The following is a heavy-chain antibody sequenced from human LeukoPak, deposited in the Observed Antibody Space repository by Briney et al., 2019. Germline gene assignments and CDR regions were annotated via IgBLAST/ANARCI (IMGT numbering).Heavy chain of an antibody. CDR2: ISGSGGST. Sequence: PGASLRLSCAASGFTLSSYAMSWVRQAPGKGLEWVSAISGSGGSTYYADSVKGRFTISRDNSKNTLYLQMNSLRAEDTAVYYCAKSPGPYGDYVAFDYWGQGTLVTVSS. CDR3: AKSPGPYGDYVAFDY. J-gene: IGHJ4*02. V-gene: IGHV3-23*01. CDR1: GFTLSSYA. D-gene: IGHD4-17*01.